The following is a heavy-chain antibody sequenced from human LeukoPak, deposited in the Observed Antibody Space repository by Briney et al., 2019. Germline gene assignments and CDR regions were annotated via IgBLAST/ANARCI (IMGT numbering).Heavy chain of an antibody. CDR2: TNSRGRGA. J-gene: IGHJ4*02. CDR1: GFTFSSYS. D-gene: IGHD3-22*01. Sequence: GGSLRLSCAASGFTFSSYSMNWVRQAPGEGLEWVSSTNSRGRGAYYADSVKGRFTISRDNAKNSLYLQMNSLRAEDTAVYYCARDNYDSSGYYFDWGQGTLVTVSS. CDR3: ARDNYDSSGYYFD. V-gene: IGHV3-21*01.